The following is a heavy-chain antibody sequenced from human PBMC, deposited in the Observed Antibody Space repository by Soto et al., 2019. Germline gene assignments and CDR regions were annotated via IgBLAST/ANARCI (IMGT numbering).Heavy chain of an antibody. CDR2: IYYSGST. CDR3: ARGLHVLRYFDWSYYFDY. J-gene: IGHJ4*02. CDR1: GGSFSSGSYY. D-gene: IGHD3-9*01. Sequence: ETLSLTCTVSGGSFSSGSYYWSWIRQPPGKGLEWIGYIYYSGSTNYNPSLKSRVTISVDTSKNQFSLKLSSVTAADTAVYYCARGLHVLRYFDWSYYFDYWGQGTLVTVSS. V-gene: IGHV4-61*01.